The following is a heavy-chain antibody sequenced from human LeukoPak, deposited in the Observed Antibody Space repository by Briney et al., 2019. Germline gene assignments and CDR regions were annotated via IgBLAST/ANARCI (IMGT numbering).Heavy chain of an antibody. J-gene: IGHJ4*02. CDR1: GGTFSSYA. Sequence: ASVKVSCKASGGTFSSYAISWVRQAPGQGLEWMGGIIPIFGTANYAQKFQGRVTITADESTSTAYMELSSLRSEDTAVYYCASSHNPGYSSGWSSVNWGQGTLVTVSS. V-gene: IGHV1-69*13. CDR2: IIPIFGTA. CDR3: ASSHNPGYSSGWSSVN. D-gene: IGHD6-19*01.